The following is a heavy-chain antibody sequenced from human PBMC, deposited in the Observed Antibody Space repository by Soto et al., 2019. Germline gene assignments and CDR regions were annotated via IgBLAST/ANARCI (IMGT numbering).Heavy chain of an antibody. Sequence: QVQLQESGQGPVKPSGTLSLTCTVSGGAMSSSNWWNWVRQAPGKGLEWIGETHQSGRTNYNPSLKSQVTISFDTSTHPFSLKLSSVTAAAPAVYYLARSEATVLDFWGQGTLVTVSS. V-gene: IGHV4-4*02. CDR3: ARSEATVLDF. J-gene: IGHJ4*02. CDR2: THQSGRT. CDR1: GGAMSSSNW. D-gene: IGHD4-17*01.